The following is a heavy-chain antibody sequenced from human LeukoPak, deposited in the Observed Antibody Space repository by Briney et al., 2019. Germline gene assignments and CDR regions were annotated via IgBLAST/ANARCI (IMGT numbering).Heavy chain of an antibody. Sequence: SVKVSCEASGGTFSSYAISWVRQAPGQGLEWMGGIIPIFGTANYAQKFQGRVTITADESTSTAYMELSSLRSEDTAVYYCARQGRDYVWGSYRYTEEGWGQGTLVTVSS. J-gene: IGHJ4*02. D-gene: IGHD3-16*02. CDR3: ARQGRDYVWGSYRYTEEG. V-gene: IGHV1-69*01. CDR1: GGTFSSYA. CDR2: IIPIFGTA.